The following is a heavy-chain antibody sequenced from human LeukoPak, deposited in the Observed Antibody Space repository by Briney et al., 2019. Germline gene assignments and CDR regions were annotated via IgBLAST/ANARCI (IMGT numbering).Heavy chain of an antibody. CDR1: GYTFTSYG. J-gene: IGHJ5*02. V-gene: IGHV1-18*01. CDR2: ISAYNGNT. Sequence: GGSVKVSCKASGYTFTSYGISWVRQAPGQGVEWMGWISAYNGNTNNAQKLQGRVTMTTDTSTSTAYMELRSLRSDDTAVYYCARSDNHCSSTSCYLVDPWGQGTLVTVSS. CDR3: ARSDNHCSSTSCYLVDP. D-gene: IGHD2-2*01.